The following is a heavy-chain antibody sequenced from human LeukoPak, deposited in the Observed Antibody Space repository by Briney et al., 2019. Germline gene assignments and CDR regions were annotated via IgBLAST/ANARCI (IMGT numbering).Heavy chain of an antibody. D-gene: IGHD4-17*01. Sequence: GGSLRLSCAASGFTFSSYALSWVRQAPGKGLEWVSAISGSGGSTYYADSVKGRFTISRDNSKNTLYLQMNSLRAEDTAVYYCAIPLGMYGDYPRPDYWGQGTLVTVSS. J-gene: IGHJ4*02. CDR2: ISGSGGST. V-gene: IGHV3-23*01. CDR1: GFTFSSYA. CDR3: AIPLGMYGDYPRPDY.